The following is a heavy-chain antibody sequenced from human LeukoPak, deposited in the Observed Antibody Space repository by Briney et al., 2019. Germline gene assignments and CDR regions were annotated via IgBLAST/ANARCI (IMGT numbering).Heavy chain of an antibody. CDR3: AAYCSGGSCHGVFDY. J-gene: IGHJ4*02. CDR2: IIPILGTA. Sequence: SVKVSCKASGGTFSSYAISWVRQAPGQGLEWMGGIIPILGTANYAQKFQGRVTITADESTSTAYMELSSLRSEDTAVYYCAAYCSGGSCHGVFDYWGQGTLVTVSS. D-gene: IGHD2-15*01. CDR1: GGTFSSYA. V-gene: IGHV1-69*01.